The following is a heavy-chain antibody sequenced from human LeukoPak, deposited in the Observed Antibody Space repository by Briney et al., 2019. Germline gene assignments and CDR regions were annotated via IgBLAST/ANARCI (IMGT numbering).Heavy chain of an antibody. CDR3: ARNYYDSSAYYYFDC. Sequence: AESLRLSCAASGFTVSNSYMNWVRQPPGKGLEWVSLIYCGGGTYYADSVKGRFTISRDNSKNTLFLQMNSLRAEGTAVYYCARNYYDSSAYYYFDCWGQGTLVTVSS. CDR2: IYCGGGT. CDR1: GFTVSNSY. V-gene: IGHV3-66*01. J-gene: IGHJ4*02. D-gene: IGHD3-22*01.